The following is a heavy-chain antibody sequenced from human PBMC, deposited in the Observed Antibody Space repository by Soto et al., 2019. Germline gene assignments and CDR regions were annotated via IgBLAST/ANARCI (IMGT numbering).Heavy chain of an antibody. Sequence: SETLSLTCAVYGGSFSGYYWSWIRQPPGKGLEWIGEINHSGSTNYNPSLKSRVTISVDTSKNQFSLKLSSVTAADTAVYYCARRRRDGYKISPRYWYFDLWGRGTLVTVSS. D-gene: IGHD5-12*01. J-gene: IGHJ2*01. CDR1: GGSFSGYY. CDR3: ARRRRDGYKISPRYWYFDL. CDR2: INHSGST. V-gene: IGHV4-34*01.